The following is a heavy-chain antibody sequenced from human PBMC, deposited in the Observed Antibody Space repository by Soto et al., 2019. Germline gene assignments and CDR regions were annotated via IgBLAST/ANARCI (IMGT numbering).Heavy chain of an antibody. CDR3: ASKYNVDYDSSGYYGMDY. D-gene: IGHD3-22*01. Sequence: SETTPLTCTVSGGSINSGGYYWSWIRQHPGKGLEWVGYIYYSGSTSYTPSLKSRVTISVDTSKNQCSLKLSSVTAADTAVYYCASKYNVDYDSSGYYGMDYWGQGTLVTVSS. CDR1: GGSINSGGYY. CDR2: IYYSGST. V-gene: IGHV4-31*03. J-gene: IGHJ4*02.